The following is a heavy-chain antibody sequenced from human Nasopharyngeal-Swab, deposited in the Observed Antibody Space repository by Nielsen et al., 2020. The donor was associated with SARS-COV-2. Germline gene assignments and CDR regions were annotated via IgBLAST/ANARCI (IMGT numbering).Heavy chain of an antibody. Sequence: VRQAPGKGLEWVAVIWYDGSNKYYADSVKGRFTISRDNSKNTLYLQMNSLRAEDTAVYYCAREILGAAAGSYYHYYYGMDVWGQGTTVTVSS. CDR3: AREILGAAAGSYYHYYYGMDV. V-gene: IGHV3-33*01. J-gene: IGHJ6*02. D-gene: IGHD6-13*01. CDR2: IWYDGSNK.